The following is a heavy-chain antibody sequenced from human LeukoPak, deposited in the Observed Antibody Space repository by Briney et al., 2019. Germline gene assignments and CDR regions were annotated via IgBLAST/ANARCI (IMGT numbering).Heavy chain of an antibody. Sequence: PGGSLRLSCAASGFTFSSYGMHWVRQAPGKGLEWVAVISYDGSNKYYADSVKGRFTISRDNSKNTLYLQMNSLRAEDTAVYYCAKVEELLNLNGIDYWGQGTLVTVSS. CDR1: GFTFSSYG. CDR2: ISYDGSNK. D-gene: IGHD1-26*01. CDR3: AKVEELLNLNGIDY. V-gene: IGHV3-30*18. J-gene: IGHJ4*02.